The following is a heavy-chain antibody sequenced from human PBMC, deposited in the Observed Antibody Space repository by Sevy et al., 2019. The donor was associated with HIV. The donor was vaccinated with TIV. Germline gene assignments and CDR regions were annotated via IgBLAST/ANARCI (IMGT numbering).Heavy chain of an antibody. CDR2: ISWDGGST. J-gene: IGHJ4*02. V-gene: IGHV3-43*01. CDR1: GFTFDDYT. D-gene: IGHD6-13*01. CDR3: AKDGRSSSWFFDY. Sequence: GGSLRLSCAASGFTFDDYTMHWVRQAPGKGLEWVPLISWDGGSTYYPDSVKGRFTISRDNSKHSLYLQMNSLRTEDTALYYCAKDGRSSSWFFDYWGQGTLVTVSS.